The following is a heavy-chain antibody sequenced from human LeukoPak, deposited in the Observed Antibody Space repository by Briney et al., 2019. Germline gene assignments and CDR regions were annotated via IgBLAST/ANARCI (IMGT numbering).Heavy chain of an antibody. CDR3: ARDLLDISNWFDP. CDR2: INAGNGNI. J-gene: IGHJ5*02. D-gene: IGHD2-2*03. CDR1: GYTFTSYA. Sequence: ASVKVSCKASGYTFTSYAMHWVRQAPGQRLEWMGWINAGNGNIKYSQKFQGRVTITRDTSASTAYMELSSLRSEDTAVYYCARDLLDISNWFDPWGQGTLVTVSS. V-gene: IGHV1-3*01.